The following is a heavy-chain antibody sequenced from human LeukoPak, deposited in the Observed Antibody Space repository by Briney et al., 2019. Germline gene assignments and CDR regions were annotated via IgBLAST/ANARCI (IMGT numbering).Heavy chain of an antibody. V-gene: IGHV3-23*01. J-gene: IGHJ4*02. CDR2: ISGSGGSR. D-gene: IGHD4-17*01. CDR1: GFTFTSYG. CDR3: AKDLPDYGDYEVGY. Sequence: PGGSLRLSCAASGFTFTSYGMSRVRQAPGKGLEWVSTISGSGGSRHYADFVKGRFTISRDNFENTVSLQMNSLRAEDTAVYYCAKDLPDYGDYEVGYWGQGTLVTVSS.